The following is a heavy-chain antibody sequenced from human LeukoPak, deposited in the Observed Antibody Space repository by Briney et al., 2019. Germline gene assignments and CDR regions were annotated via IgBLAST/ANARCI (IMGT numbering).Heavy chain of an antibody. CDR3: MSAHGY. CDR1: GYSFSTNM. D-gene: IGHD2-2*03. V-gene: IGHV3-7*01. Sequence: GGSLRLSRVVSGYSFSTNMMTWVRQAPGKGLEWVATILPAGKESYRVESVKGRFTVSRDNAKNLLFLQMNSLRDDDTAVYYCMSAHGYWGQGTLVTVSS. CDR2: ILPAGKES. J-gene: IGHJ4*02.